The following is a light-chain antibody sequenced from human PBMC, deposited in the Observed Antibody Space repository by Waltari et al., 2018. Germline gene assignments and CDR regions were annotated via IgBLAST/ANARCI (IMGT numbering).Light chain of an antibody. CDR1: LSNIESNT. V-gene: IGLV1-44*01. J-gene: IGLJ3*02. CDR2: GDN. Sequence: QSVLPQPPSAHGTPGQRVTISCSGSLSNIESNTVNWSRRLPGTAPKLLFYGDNRRPTGVPDRFSGSKSGTSASLAIRWVQSAEDADYSCAGWDDSLNGPVCGGGTKLTVL. CDR3: AGWDDSLNGPV.